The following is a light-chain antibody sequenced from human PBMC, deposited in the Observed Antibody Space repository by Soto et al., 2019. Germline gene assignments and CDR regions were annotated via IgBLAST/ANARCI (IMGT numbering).Light chain of an antibody. V-gene: IGKV1-9*01. CDR3: QQLNGYPLT. CDR2: TAS. J-gene: IGKJ4*01. CDR1: QGISSY. Sequence: DIQLTQSPSFLSASVGDRVTITCRASQGISSYLAWYQQKPGKAPKLLIYTASTLQSGVPSRFSGSGSGTEFTLTLSSLQPEDSATYYCQQLNGYPLTFGGGTKVEIK.